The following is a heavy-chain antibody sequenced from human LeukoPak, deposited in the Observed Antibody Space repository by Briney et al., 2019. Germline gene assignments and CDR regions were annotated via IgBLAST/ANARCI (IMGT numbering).Heavy chain of an antibody. V-gene: IGHV4-59*01. CDR2: IYYSGST. CDR3: ARGSYSYPADY. J-gene: IGHJ4*02. CDR1: GGSISSYY. Sequence: KSSETLSPTCTVSGGSISSYYWSWIRQPPGKGLEWIGYIYYSGSTNYNPSLKSRVTISVDTSKNQFSLKLSSVTAADTAVYYCARGSYSYPADYWGQGTLVTVSS. D-gene: IGHD5-18*01.